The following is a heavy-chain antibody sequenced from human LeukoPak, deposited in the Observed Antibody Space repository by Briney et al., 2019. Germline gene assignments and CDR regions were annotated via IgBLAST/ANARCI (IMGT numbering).Heavy chain of an antibody. Sequence: ASVKVSCKASGYTFTVYYMHWVRQAPGPGQEWMGWINPNSGGANYAQKFQGRVTMTRDTSISTAYMELSRLRSDDTAVYYCARDYGGTPWGWFDPWGQGTLVTVSS. CDR2: INPNSGGA. D-gene: IGHD4-23*01. J-gene: IGHJ5*02. V-gene: IGHV1-2*02. CDR1: GYTFTVYY. CDR3: ARDYGGTPWGWFDP.